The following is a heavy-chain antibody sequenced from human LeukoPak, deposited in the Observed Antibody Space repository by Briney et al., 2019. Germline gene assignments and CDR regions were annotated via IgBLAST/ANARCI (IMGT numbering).Heavy chain of an antibody. CDR1: GFTFSSYA. Sequence: GGSLRLSCAASGFTFSSYAMSWVRQAPGKGLEWVSAISGSGGSTYYADSVKGRFTISRDNSKNTLYLQLNSLRVEDTAVYYCAKDQHFAISNYDYWGQGTLVTVSS. CDR3: AKDQHFAISNYDY. CDR2: ISGSGGST. D-gene: IGHD2/OR15-2a*01. J-gene: IGHJ4*02. V-gene: IGHV3-23*01.